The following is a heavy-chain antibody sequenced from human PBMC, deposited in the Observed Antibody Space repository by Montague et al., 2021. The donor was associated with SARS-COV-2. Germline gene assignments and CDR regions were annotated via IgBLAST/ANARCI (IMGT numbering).Heavy chain of an antibody. J-gene: IGHJ4*02. CDR2: TYYRSKWYY. D-gene: IGHD5-12*01. CDR1: GDSVSSNTAA. CDR3: ARGWVATIPHKDN. Sequence: CAISGDSVSSNTAAWNWIRQSPSRGLEWLGRTYYRSKWYYDYAVSVKSRMAISPDTSKNQFSLQLSSVTPEDRAVYYCARGWVATIPHKDNWGQGSPVIVSS. V-gene: IGHV6-1*01.